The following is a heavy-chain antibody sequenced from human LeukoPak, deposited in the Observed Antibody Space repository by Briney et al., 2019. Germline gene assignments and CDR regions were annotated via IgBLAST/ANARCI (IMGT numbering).Heavy chain of an antibody. J-gene: IGHJ4*02. V-gene: IGHV1-46*01. Sequence: ASVKVSCKASGYTFTSYYMHWVRQAPGQGLEWMGIINPSGGSTSYAQKFQGRVTMARDTSTSTVYMELSSLRSEDTAVYYCARDIVVVTAAPGYFDYWGQGTLATVSS. D-gene: IGHD2-2*01. CDR2: INPSGGST. CDR1: GYTFTSYY. CDR3: ARDIVVVTAAPGYFDY.